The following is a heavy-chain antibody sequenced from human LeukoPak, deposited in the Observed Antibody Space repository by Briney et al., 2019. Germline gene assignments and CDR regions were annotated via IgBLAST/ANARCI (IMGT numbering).Heavy chain of an antibody. CDR1: GGSISSGDYY. Sequence: SETLSLTCTVSGGSISSGDYYWSWIRQPPGKGLEWIGYIYYSGSTYYNPSLKSRVTISVDTSKNQFSLKLSSVTAADTAVYYCARVGPWDYDYVRGSYVSASDIWGQGTMVTVSS. CDR3: ARVGPWDYDYVRGSYVSASDI. CDR2: IYYSGST. D-gene: IGHD3-16*01. V-gene: IGHV4-30-4*08. J-gene: IGHJ3*02.